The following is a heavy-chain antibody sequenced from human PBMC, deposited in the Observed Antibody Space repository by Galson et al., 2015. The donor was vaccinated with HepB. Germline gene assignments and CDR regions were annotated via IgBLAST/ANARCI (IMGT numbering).Heavy chain of an antibody. CDR3: VKQRSGSYRAAGPDF. Sequence: SPRLPCAASGVSLSSDAMSWFRHAPGKGLEWVSAISGSGGSTYYADSVKGRFPISKDNSKNTLFLQMNSLGAEDTAQDYCVKQRSGSYRAAGPDFWGQGTLVTVSS. D-gene: IGHD1-26*01. CDR1: GVSLSSDA. V-gene: IGHV3-23*01. J-gene: IGHJ4*02. CDR2: ISGSGGST.